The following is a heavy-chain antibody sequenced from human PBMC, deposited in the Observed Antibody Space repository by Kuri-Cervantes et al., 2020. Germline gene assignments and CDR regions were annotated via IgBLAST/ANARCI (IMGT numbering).Heavy chain of an antibody. D-gene: IGHD6-13*01. CDR1: GFTFSSYA. Sequence: GGSLRLSCAASGFTFSSYAMHWVRQAPGKGLEWVAVISYDGSNKYYADSVKGRFTISRDNSKNTLYLQMNSLRAEDTAVYYCARAGYSSSWYGYFDYWGQGTLVTVSS. V-gene: IGHV3-30-3*01. CDR2: ISYDGSNK. CDR3: ARAGYSSSWYGYFDY. J-gene: IGHJ4*02.